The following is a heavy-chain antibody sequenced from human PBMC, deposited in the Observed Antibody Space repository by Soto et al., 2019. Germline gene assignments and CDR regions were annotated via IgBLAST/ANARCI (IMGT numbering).Heavy chain of an antibody. CDR2: ISADGRDL. CDR1: GFTLGAYV. V-gene: IGHV3-30*18. Sequence: GGSLRLSCTASGFTLGAYVMHWVRQAQGKGPEWVAAISADGRDLFYAASVEGRFTISRDNSKNTLFLQMNSLTSEDTSVYSCAKSVPDPACRGGGCHRAFDYWGQGTLVTVSS. J-gene: IGHJ4*02. D-gene: IGHD2-15*01. CDR3: AKSVPDPACRGGGCHRAFDY.